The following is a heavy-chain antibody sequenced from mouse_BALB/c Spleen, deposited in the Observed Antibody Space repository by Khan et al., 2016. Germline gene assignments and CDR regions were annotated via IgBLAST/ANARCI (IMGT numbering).Heavy chain of an antibody. CDR1: GYSITSGYS. CDR2: IHYSGST. Sequence: EVQLQESGPDLVKPSQSLSLTCTVTGYSITSGYSWHWIRQFPGNKLEWMRYIHYSGSTHYNLSLTSRISITREISKNQFFLQLNSVTTEDTATYYCAIDPPFVYWGQGTTLTVSS. V-gene: IGHV3-1*02. J-gene: IGHJ2*01. CDR3: AIDPPFVY.